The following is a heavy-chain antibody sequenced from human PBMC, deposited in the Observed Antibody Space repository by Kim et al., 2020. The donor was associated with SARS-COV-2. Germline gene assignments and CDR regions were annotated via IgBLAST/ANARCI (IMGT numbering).Heavy chain of an antibody. CDR3: AKDSDLRNPFGGGYFDY. Sequence: VKGRFTISRDNSKNTLYLQLNSLRAEDTAVYYCAKDSDLRNPFGGGYFDYWGQGTLVTVSS. V-gene: IGHV3-23*01. D-gene: IGHD3-16*01. J-gene: IGHJ4*02.